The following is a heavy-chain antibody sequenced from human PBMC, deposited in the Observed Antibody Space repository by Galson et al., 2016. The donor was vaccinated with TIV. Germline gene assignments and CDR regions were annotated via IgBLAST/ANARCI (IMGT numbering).Heavy chain of an antibody. D-gene: IGHD1-26*01. J-gene: IGHJ4*02. V-gene: IGHV3-9*01. CDR3: VKGAGRYSRSWYFDY. CDR2: ISWSSDKK. Sequence: SLRLSCAASGFTFDEYATHWVRQGPGKGLEWLSSISWSSDKKLYAASVKGRFTISRDNAKNSLSLQMNSLRPEDTAFYYCVKGAGRYSRSWYFDYWGQGALVTVSS. CDR1: GFTFDEYA.